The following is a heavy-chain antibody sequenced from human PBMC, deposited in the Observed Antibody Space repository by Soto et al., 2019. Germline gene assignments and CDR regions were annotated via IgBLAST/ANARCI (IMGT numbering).Heavy chain of an antibody. V-gene: IGHV3-30*18. Sequence: PGGSLRLSCAASGFTFSSYGLHLVRQPPGKGLEWVALLSYDGRNKYYVDSVEGRFTISRDNSKNTLYLQMNSLRVEHTAVYYCVKDGLPRVRDRQRDYDATDLWGRGNTVTGSS. J-gene: IGHJ6*02. CDR2: LSYDGRNK. D-gene: IGHD2-2*01. CDR1: GFTFSSYG. CDR3: VKDGLPRVRDRQRDYDATDL.